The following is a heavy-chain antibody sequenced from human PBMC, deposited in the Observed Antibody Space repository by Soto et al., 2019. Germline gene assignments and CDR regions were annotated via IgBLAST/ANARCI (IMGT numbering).Heavy chain of an antibody. Sequence: VQLVESGGGLVKPGGSLRLSCAASGFTFSDYYMSWIRQAPGKGLEWVSYISRSGSTIYYADSVKGRFTISRDNAKNSLYKQMNRRRAEDTAGNYCARHSVVYGSGKYYPFDYCGQGTLVPVSS. CDR1: GFTFSDYY. J-gene: IGHJ4*02. D-gene: IGHD3-10*01. CDR3: ARHSVVYGSGKYYPFDY. V-gene: IGHV3-11*01. CDR2: ISRSGSTI.